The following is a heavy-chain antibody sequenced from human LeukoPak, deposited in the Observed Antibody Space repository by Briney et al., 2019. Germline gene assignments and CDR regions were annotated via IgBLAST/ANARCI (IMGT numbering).Heavy chain of an antibody. CDR2: INTNTGNP. V-gene: IGHV7-4-1*02. J-gene: IGHJ6*03. CDR1: GYTFTSHV. CDR3: ARGGKTGYVDYYYYYMDV. D-gene: IGHD3-9*01. Sequence: APVKVSCKASGYTFTSHVINWVRQAPGQGLEWMGWINTNTGNPTYAQGFKGRFVFSLDTFVGSANLQISSLKTEDTAVYFCARGGKTGYVDYYYYYMDVWGKGTTVTVSS.